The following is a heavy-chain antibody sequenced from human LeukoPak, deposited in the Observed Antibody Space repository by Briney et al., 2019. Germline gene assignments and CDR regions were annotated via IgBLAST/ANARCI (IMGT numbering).Heavy chain of an antibody. Sequence: SETLSLTCAVSGGSISSSNWWSWVRQPPGKGLEWIGEIYHSGSTHYNPSLKNRVTMSIDTSQNQFSLKLSSVTAADTAVYYCAGSIAVLAGYYYGMGVWGQGTTVAVSS. CDR3: AGSIAVLAGYYYGMGV. D-gene: IGHD6-6*01. CDR2: IYHSGST. CDR1: GGSISSSNW. J-gene: IGHJ6*02. V-gene: IGHV4-4*02.